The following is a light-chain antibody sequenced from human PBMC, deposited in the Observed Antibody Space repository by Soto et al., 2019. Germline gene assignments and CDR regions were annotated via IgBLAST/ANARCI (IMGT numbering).Light chain of an antibody. CDR1: QRLSSTN. J-gene: IGKJ4*01. CDR2: SAS. V-gene: IGKV3-20*01. CDR3: QRYGGSPPVT. Sequence: EVVLTQAPGPLSVSPGERATLSCRASQRLSSTNLAWYQHKPGQPPKLVVYSASRRATGIPDRFSGSGSGTDFTLNISRLVPEDFALYYCQRYGGSPPVTFGVWTKMDIK.